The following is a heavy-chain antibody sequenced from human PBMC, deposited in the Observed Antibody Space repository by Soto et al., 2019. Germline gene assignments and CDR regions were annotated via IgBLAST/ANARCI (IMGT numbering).Heavy chain of an antibody. J-gene: IGHJ3*02. CDR1: GGTFSSYT. D-gene: IGHD3-9*01. CDR3: ARAYYDILTGYDAFDI. CDR2: IIPILGIA. V-gene: IGHV1-69*02. Sequence: QVQLVQSGAEVKKPGSSVKVSCKASGGTFSSYTISWVRQAPGQGLEWMGRIIPILGIANYAQKFQGRVTITADTSTSTAYMELSSLRSEDTAVYYCARAYYDILTGYDAFDIWGQGTMVTVSS.